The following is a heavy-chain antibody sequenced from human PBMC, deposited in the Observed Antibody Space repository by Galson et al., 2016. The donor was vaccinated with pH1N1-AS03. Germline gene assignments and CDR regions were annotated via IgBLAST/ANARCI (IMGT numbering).Heavy chain of an antibody. CDR2: IIAMFGTA. J-gene: IGHJ3*02. D-gene: IGHD3-3*01. Sequence: SVKVSCKASGYTFASHYMHWVRQVPGQGLEWMGGIIAMFGTANYAQKVQGRVTITADKSTSTAYMELSSLRSEDTAVYYCARDANYDFWSGHDAFDIWGQGTMVTVSS. V-gene: IGHV1-69*06. CDR1: GYTFASHY. CDR3: ARDANYDFWSGHDAFDI.